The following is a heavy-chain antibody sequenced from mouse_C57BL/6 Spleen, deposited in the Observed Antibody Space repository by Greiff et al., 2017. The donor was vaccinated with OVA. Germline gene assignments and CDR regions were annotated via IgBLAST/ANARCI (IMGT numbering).Heavy chain of an antibody. Sequence: EVKLMESGGDLVKPGGSLKLSCAASGFTFSSYGMSWVRQTPDKRLEWVATISSGGSYTYYPDSVKGRFTISRDNAKNTLYLQMSSLKSDDTAMYYCARSGGYFDYWGQGTTLTVSS. J-gene: IGHJ2*01. D-gene: IGHD1-3*01. CDR3: ARSGGYFDY. CDR1: GFTFSSYG. V-gene: IGHV5-6*01. CDR2: ISSGGSYT.